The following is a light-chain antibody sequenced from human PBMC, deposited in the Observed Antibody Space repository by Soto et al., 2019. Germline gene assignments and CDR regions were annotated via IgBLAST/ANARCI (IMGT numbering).Light chain of an antibody. J-gene: IGLJ3*02. CDR2: EVS. CDR1: SSDVGSYNY. V-gene: IGLV2-14*01. Sequence: QSVLTQPASVSGSPEQSITISCTGTSSDVGSYNYVSWYQQHPGKAPKLMIYEVSNRPSGVSNRFSGSKSGNTASLTISGLQAEDEADYYCSSYASSYTPKVFGGGTKLTVL. CDR3: SSYASSYTPKV.